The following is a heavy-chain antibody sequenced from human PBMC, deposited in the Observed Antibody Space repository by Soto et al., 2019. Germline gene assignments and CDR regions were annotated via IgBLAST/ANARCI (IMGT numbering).Heavy chain of an antibody. J-gene: IGHJ4*01. CDR2: IWYDGSIN. CDR3: ATLTIGFDY. D-gene: IGHD3-9*01. CDR1: GFTFSTYA. Sequence: QVQMVESGGGVVQPGRSLRLSCAASGFTFSTYALHWVRQAPGKGLEWVAVIWYDGSINYYAESVKGRFTISRDNAKNTMYLQMNSLRAEDTAVYYCATLTIGFDYWGHGTLVTVSS. V-gene: IGHV3-33*01.